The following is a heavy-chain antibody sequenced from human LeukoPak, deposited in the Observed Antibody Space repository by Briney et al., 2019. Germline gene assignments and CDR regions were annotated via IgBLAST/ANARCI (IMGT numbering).Heavy chain of an antibody. CDR3: ARGGWNKFDY. CDR1: GFTFSSYDM. J-gene: IGHJ4*02. V-gene: IGHV4-4*02. Sequence: PGGSLRLACAASGFTFSSYDMSWVCQAPGKGLEWIGEIYRTGSTNYNPSLKSRVTISVDTSKNQFSLKLSSVTAADTAVYYCARGGWNKFDYWGQGTQVTVSS. CDR2: IYRTGST. D-gene: IGHD3-22*01.